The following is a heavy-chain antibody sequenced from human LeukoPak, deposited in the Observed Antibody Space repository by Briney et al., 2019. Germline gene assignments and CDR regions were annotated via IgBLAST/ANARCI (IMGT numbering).Heavy chain of an antibody. CDR1: GFSFRNYW. J-gene: IGHJ4*02. D-gene: IGHD4-17*01. CDR3: ARDGDGRGEDFDY. Sequence: GGSLRLSCAASGFSFRNYWMSWVRQAPGKGLEWVANIKEDGSKKNHLDSVKGRFTISRDNAKNFLYLQMNSLRVEDTALYYCARDGDGRGEDFDYWGQGILVTVSS. V-gene: IGHV3-7*01. CDR2: IKEDGSKK.